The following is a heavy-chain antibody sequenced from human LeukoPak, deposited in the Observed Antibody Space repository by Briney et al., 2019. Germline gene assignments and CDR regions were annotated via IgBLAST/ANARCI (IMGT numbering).Heavy chain of an antibody. CDR2: ISWNSGSI. Sequence: GGSLRLSCAASGFTFDDYAMHWVRQAPGKGLEWVSGISWNSGSIGYADSVKGRFTISRDNAKNSLYLQMNSLRAEDMALYYCAKVDTAIVTGAFDIWGQGTLVTVSS. CDR1: GFTFDDYA. J-gene: IGHJ3*02. V-gene: IGHV3-9*03. D-gene: IGHD5-18*01. CDR3: AKVDTAIVTGAFDI.